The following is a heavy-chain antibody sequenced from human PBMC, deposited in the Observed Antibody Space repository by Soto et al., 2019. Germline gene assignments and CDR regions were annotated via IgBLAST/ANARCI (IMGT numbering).Heavy chain of an antibody. CDR2: IYTSGST. CDR1: GGSISSYY. CDR3: ARDLPYSGSYQGAFDI. D-gene: IGHD1-26*01. Sequence: PSETLSLTCTVSGGSISSYYWSWIRQPAGKGLEWIGRIYTSGSTNYNPSLKSRVTMSVDTSKNQFSLKLSSVTAADTAVYYCARDLPYSGSYQGAFDIWGQGTMVTVSS. J-gene: IGHJ3*02. V-gene: IGHV4-4*07.